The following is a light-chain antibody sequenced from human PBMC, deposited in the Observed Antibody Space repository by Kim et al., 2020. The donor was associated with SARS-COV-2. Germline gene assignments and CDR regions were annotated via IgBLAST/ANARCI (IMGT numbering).Light chain of an antibody. Sequence: EIVLTQSPGTLSLSPGERATLSCRASQSVTNRYLAWYQQKPGQAPRLLIYGASTRATGIPDRFSGSGSGTDFTLTISRLEPEDFAVYYCQQYASSRTFGEGTKVEI. CDR1: QSVTNRY. CDR3: QQYASSRT. CDR2: GAS. V-gene: IGKV3-20*01. J-gene: IGKJ1*01.